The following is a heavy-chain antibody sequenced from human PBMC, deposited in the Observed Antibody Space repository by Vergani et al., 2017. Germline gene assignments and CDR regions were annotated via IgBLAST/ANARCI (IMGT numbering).Heavy chain of an antibody. CDR1: GGSISSYY. D-gene: IGHD2-2*01. Sequence: QLQLQESGPGLVKPSETLSLTCTVSGGSISSYYWSWIRQPPGKGLEWIGYIYYSGSTNYNPSLKSRVTISVDTSKNQFSLKLSSVTAADTAVYYCASSRGYGSSTSCYGLYYFDYWGQGTLVTVSS. CDR3: ASSRGYGSSTSCYGLYYFDY. V-gene: IGHV4-59*08. CDR2: IYYSGST. J-gene: IGHJ4*02.